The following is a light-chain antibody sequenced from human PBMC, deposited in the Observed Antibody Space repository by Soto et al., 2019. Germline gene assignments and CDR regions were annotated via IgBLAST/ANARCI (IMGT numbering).Light chain of an antibody. CDR1: QSVSSN. CDR3: QQYNNWPPRGT. J-gene: IGKJ1*01. V-gene: IGKV3-15*01. Sequence: EIVMTQSPATLSVSPGERATLSCRASQSVSSNLAWYQQKPGQAPRLLIYGASTRATGIPARFSGSGSGTEFTRTISILHSEDFAVYYCQQYNNWPPRGTFGQGTKVEIK. CDR2: GAS.